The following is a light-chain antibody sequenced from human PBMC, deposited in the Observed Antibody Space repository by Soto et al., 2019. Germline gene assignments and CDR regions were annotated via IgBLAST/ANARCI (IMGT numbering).Light chain of an antibody. CDR2: KAS. J-gene: IGKJ1*01. V-gene: IGKV1-5*03. CDR1: QSISSW. CDR3: QQYNSYSRP. Sequence: DIEMTQSPSTLSASVGDRVTITCRASQSISSWLAWYQQKPGKAPKLLIYKASSLESGVPSRFSASGSGTEFTLTISSLQPDDFATYYFQQYNSYSRPFGPGTKV.